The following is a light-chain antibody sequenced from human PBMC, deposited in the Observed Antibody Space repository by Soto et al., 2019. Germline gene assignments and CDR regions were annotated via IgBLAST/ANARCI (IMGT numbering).Light chain of an antibody. Sequence: DLQMTQSPSPLSASVGDRVTLTFRASQSISSWLAWYQQKPGKAPKLLIYKASSLESGVPSRFSGSGSGTDFTFTISSLQPEDIATYYCQQYDNLPLTFGGGTKVDIK. CDR2: KAS. CDR1: QSISSW. V-gene: IGKV1-5*03. J-gene: IGKJ4*01. CDR3: QQYDNLPLT.